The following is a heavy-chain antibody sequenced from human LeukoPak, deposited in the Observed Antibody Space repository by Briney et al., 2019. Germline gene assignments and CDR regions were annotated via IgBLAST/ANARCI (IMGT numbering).Heavy chain of an antibody. CDR3: TKINRGEVAGHFDF. D-gene: IGHD6-19*01. CDR2: ISSSGSTI. V-gene: IGHV3-48*03. CDR1: GFTFSSYE. Sequence: GGSLRLSCAASGFTFSSYEMNWVRQAPGKGLEWVSYISSSGSTIYYADSVKGRFTISRDNAKNTLYLQMNSLRAEDTALYYCTKINRGEVAGHFDFWGQGTLVTVSS. J-gene: IGHJ4*02.